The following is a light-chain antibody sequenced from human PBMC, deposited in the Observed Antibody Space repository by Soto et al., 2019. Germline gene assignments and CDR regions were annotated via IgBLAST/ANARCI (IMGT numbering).Light chain of an antibody. J-gene: IGLJ1*01. CDR1: NSDVGAYNS. CDR3: CSYAGSYTYV. Sequence: QSFLTQPRSVSGSPGQSVTISCTGANSDVGAYNSVSWYQQHPGKAPKLMLYDVIKRASGVPDRFSGSKSGNTASLTISGLQGEDEADYYCCSYAGSYTYVFGPGTKLTVL. CDR2: DVI. V-gene: IGLV2-11*01.